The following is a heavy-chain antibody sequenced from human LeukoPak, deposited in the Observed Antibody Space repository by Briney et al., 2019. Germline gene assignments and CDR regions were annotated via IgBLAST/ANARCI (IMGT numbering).Heavy chain of an antibody. CDR1: GFTFSSYA. J-gene: IGHJ5*02. D-gene: IGHD3-10*01. V-gene: IGHV3-23*01. Sequence: AGVSLRLSCAASGFTFSSYAMSWVRQGPGKGLEWVSAISGSGGSTYYADSVKGRFTISRDNSKNTLYLQMNSLRAEDTAVYYCAKLMVRGVISDNWFDPWGQGTLVTVSS. CDR2: ISGSGGST. CDR3: AKLMVRGVISDNWFDP.